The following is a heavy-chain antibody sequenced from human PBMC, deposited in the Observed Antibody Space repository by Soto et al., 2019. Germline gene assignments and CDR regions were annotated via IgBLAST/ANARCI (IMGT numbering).Heavy chain of an antibody. Sequence: QVQLQQWGAGLLKPSETLSLTCAVYGGSFSGYYWTWIRQPPGTGLEWIGEINHSGSTNYNPSLKSRATISVDTSKTPFSLKLTSVTAADTAVYYCARDKITGLFDYWGQGTLVTVSS. J-gene: IGHJ4*02. CDR1: GGSFSGYY. V-gene: IGHV4-34*01. D-gene: IGHD2-8*02. CDR2: INHSGST. CDR3: ARDKITGLFDY.